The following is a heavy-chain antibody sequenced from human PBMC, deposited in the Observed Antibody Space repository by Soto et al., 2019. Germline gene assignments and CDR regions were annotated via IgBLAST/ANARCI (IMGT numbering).Heavy chain of an antibody. CDR3: AREPQITMIVVAEIDY. D-gene: IGHD3-22*01. J-gene: IGHJ4*02. V-gene: IGHV3-48*02. CDR1: GFTFSSYS. Sequence: GGSLRLSCAASGFTFSSYSMNWVRQAPGKGLEWVSYISSSSTIYYTDSVKGRFTISRDNAKNSLYLQMNSLRDEDTAVYYCAREPQITMIVVAEIDYWGQGTLVTVSS. CDR2: ISSSSTI.